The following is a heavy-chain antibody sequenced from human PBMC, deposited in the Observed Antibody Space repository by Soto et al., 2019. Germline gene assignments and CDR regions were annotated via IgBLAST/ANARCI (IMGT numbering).Heavy chain of an antibody. D-gene: IGHD1-1*01. CDR2: IMPIFRTA. CDR1: GGTFSTAA. Sequence: QVQVVQSGAEVKKPGSSVKVSCKASGGTFSTAAISWVRQAPGQGLEWMGGIMPIFRTADYAQKFQGRVTITADESTSTAYLELSSLRSEDTAVYYCARDNDRPQLGGNYYYIMDVWGQGTTVTVSS. V-gene: IGHV1-69*12. CDR3: ARDNDRPQLGGNYYYIMDV. J-gene: IGHJ6*02.